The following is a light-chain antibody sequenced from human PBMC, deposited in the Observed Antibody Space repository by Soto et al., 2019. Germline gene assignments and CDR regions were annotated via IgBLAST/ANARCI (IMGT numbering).Light chain of an antibody. J-gene: IGKJ1*01. CDR3: HQYGTSTPT. CDR1: QSVTGSY. Sequence: EIVLTQPPGTRSLSPGERAPPSCRASQSVTGSYLAWYQQTPGQAPRLLIYSASSRATGIPDRFSGSGSGTDFSLTISRLEHEDFAVYYCHQYGTSTPTFGQGTKVDIK. CDR2: SAS. V-gene: IGKV3-20*01.